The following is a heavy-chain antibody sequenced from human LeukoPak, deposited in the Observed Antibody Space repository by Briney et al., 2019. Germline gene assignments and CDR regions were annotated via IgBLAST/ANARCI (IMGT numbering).Heavy chain of an antibody. CDR3: ARTPEKRQQLVPSNYYFDY. CDR2: IYYSGST. Sequence: SEALSLTCTVSGGSISSYYWSWIRQPPGKGLEWIGYIYYSGSTNYNPSLKSRVTISVDTSKNQFSLKLSSVTAADTAVYYCARTPEKRQQLVPSNYYFDYWGQGTLVTVSS. V-gene: IGHV4-59*01. J-gene: IGHJ4*02. D-gene: IGHD6-13*01. CDR1: GGSISSYY.